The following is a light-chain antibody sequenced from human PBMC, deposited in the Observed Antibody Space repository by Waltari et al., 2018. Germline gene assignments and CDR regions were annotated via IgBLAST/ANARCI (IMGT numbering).Light chain of an antibody. CDR3: QQYYSTPFT. CDR1: QSLLYSSNNKNY. Sequence: DIVMTQSPDSLAVSLGERATLHSKSSQSLLYSSNNKNYLAWYQQKPGQPPKLLIYWASTRESGVPDRFSGSGSGTDFTLTISSLQAEDVAVYYCQQYYSTPFTFGPGTKVDIK. CDR2: WAS. J-gene: IGKJ3*01. V-gene: IGKV4-1*01.